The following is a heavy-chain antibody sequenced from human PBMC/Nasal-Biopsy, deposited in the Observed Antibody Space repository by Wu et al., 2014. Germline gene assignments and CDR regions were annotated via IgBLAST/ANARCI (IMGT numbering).Heavy chain of an antibody. CDR3: ALRRSGYDFWTGYS. CDR1: GFSLSTDGVG. Sequence: LVKPTQTLTLTCTFSGFSLSTDGVGVGWIRQPPGKALEWLVLIYWNDDHRYSPSLKTRLTITKDTSRDQVVLTMTNMDPVDTGTYFCALRRSGYDFWTGYSWGQGALVTVSS. J-gene: IGHJ5*02. V-gene: IGHV2-5*01. D-gene: IGHD3-3*01. CDR2: IYWNDDH.